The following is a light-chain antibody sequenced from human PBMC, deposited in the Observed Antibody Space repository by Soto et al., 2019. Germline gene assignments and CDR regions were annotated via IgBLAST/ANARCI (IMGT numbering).Light chain of an antibody. CDR1: QAISSW. V-gene: IGKV1-5*03. J-gene: IGKJ1*01. CDR2: NAY. CDR3: KHYYSYPDA. Sequence: DVPPTQSPSTLSGSLADSVTITCRASQAISSWLAWYQQKPGKAHKLLIYNAYTLKSGVQSRFSGSGSGTDFTLTIRSLQPEDFATYYCKHYYSYPDAFGQGTKVDIK.